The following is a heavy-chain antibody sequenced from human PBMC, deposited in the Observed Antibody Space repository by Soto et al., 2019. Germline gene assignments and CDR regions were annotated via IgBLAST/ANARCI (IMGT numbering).Heavy chain of an antibody. Sequence: ASVKVSCKASGYTFTSYYMHWVRQAPGQGLEWMGIINPSGGSTSYAQKFQGRVTMTRDTSTSTVYMELSSLRSEDTAVYYCARVREDIVLMVFENGSAPCGKETLSTLSS. CDR1: GYTFTSYY. CDR3: ARVREDIVLMVFENGSAP. CDR2: INPSGGST. V-gene: IGHV1-46*03. D-gene: IGHD2-8*01. J-gene: IGHJ5*02.